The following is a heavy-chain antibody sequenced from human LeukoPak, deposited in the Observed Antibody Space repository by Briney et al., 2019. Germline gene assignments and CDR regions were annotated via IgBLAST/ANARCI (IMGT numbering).Heavy chain of an antibody. Sequence: GGSLRLSCAASGFSFSKSSMLWFRQAPGKGLEWVSSISIGSSPSTYYADSLKGRFTISRDNAKNSVCLQMNSLRPEDTAVYYCASYTLWYGDSWGQGTLVTVSS. D-gene: IGHD3-10*01. CDR1: GFSFSKSS. CDR3: ASYTLWYGDS. CDR2: ISIGSSPST. V-gene: IGHV3-21*06. J-gene: IGHJ4*02.